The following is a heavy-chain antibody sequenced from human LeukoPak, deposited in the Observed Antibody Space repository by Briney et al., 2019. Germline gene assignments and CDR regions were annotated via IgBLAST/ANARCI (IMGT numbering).Heavy chain of an antibody. J-gene: IGHJ4*02. CDR1: GASISSGRYY. CDR2: IHYSGTPT. D-gene: IGHD3-16*01. CDR3: AAGGDDAKAGY. Sequence: PSETLSLTCSVSGASISSGRYYWGWIRQPPGKGLEWIGTIHYSGTPTFYNPSLESRVSLFSDMSRNQFSLRLRSVTAADTAVYYCAAGGDDAKAGYWGQGTLVTVSS. V-gene: IGHV4-39*01.